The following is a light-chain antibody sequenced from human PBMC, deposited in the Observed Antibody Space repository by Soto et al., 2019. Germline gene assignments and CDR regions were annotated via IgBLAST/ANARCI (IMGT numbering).Light chain of an antibody. Sequence: EIVLTQSPGTLSLSPGERATLSCRASQSVSSSYIAWYQQRPGQTPSLLIYGASTRATGIPDRFSGSESGTDFTLTISRLEPEDFAVYYCQQYDRSLWTFGQGTKVDI. CDR3: QQYDRSLWT. V-gene: IGKV3-20*01. J-gene: IGKJ1*01. CDR1: QSVSSSY. CDR2: GAS.